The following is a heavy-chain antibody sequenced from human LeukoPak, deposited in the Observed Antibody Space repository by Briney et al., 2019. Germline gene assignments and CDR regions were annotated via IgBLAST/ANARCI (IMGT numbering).Heavy chain of an antibody. CDR1: GGSISSSSYY. V-gene: IGHV4-39*01. D-gene: IGHD2-21*02. CDR2: IYYSGST. Sequence: SETLSLTCTVSGGSISSSSYYWGWICQPPGKGLEWIGSIYYSGSTYYNPSLKSRVTISVDTSKNQLSLKLSSVTAADTAVYYCARRRVCGGDCDLFDYWGQGTLVTVSS. CDR3: ARRRVCGGDCDLFDY. J-gene: IGHJ4*02.